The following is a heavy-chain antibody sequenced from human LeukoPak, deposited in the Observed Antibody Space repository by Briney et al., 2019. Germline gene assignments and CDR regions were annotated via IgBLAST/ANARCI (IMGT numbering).Heavy chain of an antibody. CDR1: GDSVSSNSLA. D-gene: IGHD5-24*01. J-gene: IGHJ4*02. CDR2: TYYRSKWFY. V-gene: IGHV6-1*01. CDR3: VRVSGDNLFDH. Sequence: SQTLSLTCAISGDSVSSNSLAWTWIRQSPSRGLEWLVRTYYRSKWFYDYPLSLKSRITFDPDTSKNHFSLHLRSVTPEDTAVYYCVRVSGDNLFDHWAQGTLVTVSS.